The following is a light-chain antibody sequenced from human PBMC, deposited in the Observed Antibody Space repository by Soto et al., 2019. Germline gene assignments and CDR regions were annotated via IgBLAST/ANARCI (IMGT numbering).Light chain of an antibody. Sequence: DIQMTQSPSSLSASVGDRVTITCRASQSISSYLNWYQQKPEKAPKLLIYDASNLQSGVPSRFSGSVSGTEFTLTISSLQPDDFATYYCQQYKSYSPITFGQGTRLEI. CDR2: DAS. CDR3: QQYKSYSPIT. J-gene: IGKJ5*01. V-gene: IGKV1-5*01. CDR1: QSISSY.